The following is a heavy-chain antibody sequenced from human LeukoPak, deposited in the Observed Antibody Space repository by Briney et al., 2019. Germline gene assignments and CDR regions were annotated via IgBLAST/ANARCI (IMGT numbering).Heavy chain of an antibody. Sequence: GGSLRLSCAASGFTFSSYGMHWVRQAPGKGLEWVAFIRYDGSNKYYADSVKGRFTISRDNSKNTLYLQMNSLRAEDTAVYYCAKGTQQHLVPLNIWGQGTMVTVSS. J-gene: IGHJ3*02. CDR3: AKGTQQHLVPLNI. V-gene: IGHV3-30*02. CDR2: IRYDGSNK. D-gene: IGHD6-13*01. CDR1: GFTFSSYG.